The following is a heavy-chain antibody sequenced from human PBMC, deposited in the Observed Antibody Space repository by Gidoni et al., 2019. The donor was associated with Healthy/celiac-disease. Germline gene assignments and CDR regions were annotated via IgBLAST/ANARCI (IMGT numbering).Heavy chain of an antibody. Sequence: QVQLVESGGGVLQPGRALRPSCAASGFTFSSHAMHWVRQAPVKGLEWLAVISYDGSNKYYADSVKGRFTISRDNSKNTLYLQMNSLRAEDTAVYYCARDPYGGGRSGKGPFDYWGQGTLVTVSS. D-gene: IGHD3-10*01. J-gene: IGHJ4*02. CDR1: GFTFSSHA. CDR2: ISYDGSNK. CDR3: ARDPYGGGRSGKGPFDY. V-gene: IGHV3-30*01.